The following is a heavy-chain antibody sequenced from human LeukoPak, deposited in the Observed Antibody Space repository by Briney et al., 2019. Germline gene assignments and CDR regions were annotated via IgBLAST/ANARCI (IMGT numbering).Heavy chain of an antibody. V-gene: IGHV4-34*01. CDR2: INHSGST. J-gene: IGHJ4*02. CDR3: ARGPTIPYSSSWYSFDY. CDR1: GGSFSGYY. D-gene: IGHD6-13*01. Sequence: SETLSLTCAVYGGSFSGYYWSWIRQPPGKGLEWIGEINHSGSTNYNPSLKSRVTISVDTSKNQFSLKLSSVTAADTAVYYCARGPTIPYSSSWYSFDYWGQGTLVTVSS.